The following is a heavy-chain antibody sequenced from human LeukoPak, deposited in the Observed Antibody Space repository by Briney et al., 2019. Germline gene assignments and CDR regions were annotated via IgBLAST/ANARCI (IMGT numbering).Heavy chain of an antibody. Sequence: PGGSLRLSCAASGFTFSSYAMSWVRQAPGKGLEWVSGISGSGGNTNYADSVKGRFTIPRDNSKNTLYLQMNSLRAEDTAVYYCAKDSRYSGNYKAFDIWGQGTMVTASS. V-gene: IGHV3-23*01. CDR1: GFTFSSYA. CDR3: AKDSRYSGNYKAFDI. D-gene: IGHD1-26*01. CDR2: ISGSGGNT. J-gene: IGHJ3*02.